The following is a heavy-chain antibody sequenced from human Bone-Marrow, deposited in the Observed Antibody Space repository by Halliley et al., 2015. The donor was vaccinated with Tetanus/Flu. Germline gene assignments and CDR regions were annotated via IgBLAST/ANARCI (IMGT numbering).Heavy chain of an antibody. CDR1: GGSINPYY. Sequence: TLSLTCTVSGGSINPYYWSWIRQPPGKGLEWIGYIFYRGSTNYNPSLKSRVTMSVDTSNNQFSLKLSSVTAADTAVYYCARHISSSGYGVDVWGQGTTVTVSS. D-gene: IGHD6-6*01. J-gene: IGHJ6*02. V-gene: IGHV4-59*08. CDR3: ARHISSSGYGVDV. CDR2: IFYRGST.